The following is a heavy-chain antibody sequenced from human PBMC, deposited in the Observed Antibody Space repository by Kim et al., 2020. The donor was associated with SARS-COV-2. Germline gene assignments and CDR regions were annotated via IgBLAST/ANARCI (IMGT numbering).Heavy chain of an antibody. Sequence: GGSLRLSCAASGFTFNNFWMSWVRQNPGRGLEWIGRIKRKTDGGTADYAAPVKGRFTISRDDSKNTLYLQMSSLKTEDTAVYYCTVNGVGGTSPFDSWGQGTLVTVSS. J-gene: IGHJ4*02. V-gene: IGHV3-15*01. D-gene: IGHD1-26*01. CDR2: IKRKTDGGTA. CDR1: GFTFNNFW. CDR3: TVNGVGGTSPFDS.